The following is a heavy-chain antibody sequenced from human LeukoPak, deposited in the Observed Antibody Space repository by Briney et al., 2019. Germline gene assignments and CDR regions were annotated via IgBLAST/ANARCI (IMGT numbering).Heavy chain of an antibody. J-gene: IGHJ3*02. CDR1: GFTFSSYS. CDR2: ISSSSSTI. V-gene: IGHV3-48*04. D-gene: IGHD4-17*01. Sequence: GGSLRLSCAASGFTFSSYSMNWVRQAPGKGLEWVSYISSSSSTIYYADSVKGRFTISRDNAKNSLYLQMNSLRAEDTAVYYCARDWYDDSLAFDIWGQGTMVTVSS. CDR3: ARDWYDDSLAFDI.